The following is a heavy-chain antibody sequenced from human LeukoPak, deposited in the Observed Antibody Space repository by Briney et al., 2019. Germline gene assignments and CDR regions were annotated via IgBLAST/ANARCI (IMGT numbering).Heavy chain of an antibody. V-gene: IGHV3-21*01. J-gene: IGHJ6*03. CDR2: ISSSSGYI. CDR3: ARESRPGGSSWYWDYYYYMDV. D-gene: IGHD6-13*01. Sequence: ETLSLTCTVSGGSISSYYWNWIRQPPGKGLEWVSSISSSSGYIYYADSVKGRFTISRDNAKNSLYLQMNSLRAEDTAVYYCARESRPGGSSWYWDYYYYMDVWGKGTTVTVSS. CDR1: GGSISSYY.